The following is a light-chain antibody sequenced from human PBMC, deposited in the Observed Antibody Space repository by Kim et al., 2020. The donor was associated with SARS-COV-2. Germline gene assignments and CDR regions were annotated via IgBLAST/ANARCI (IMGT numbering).Light chain of an antibody. CDR3: QQYDNY. V-gene: IGKV1-5*03. Sequence: STRSASVGDRGLITCQASQSNSMWLAWYQQKPGKAPKILISKASSLQSGVPSRFSGSGSGTQFTLTISSLQPDDFGTYYCQQYDNYFGQGTKLEIK. CDR2: KAS. CDR1: QSNSMW. J-gene: IGKJ2*01.